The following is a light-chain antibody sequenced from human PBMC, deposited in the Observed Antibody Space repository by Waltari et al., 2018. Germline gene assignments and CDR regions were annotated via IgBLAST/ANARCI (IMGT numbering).Light chain of an antibody. V-gene: IGKV3-11*01. Sequence: EVVLTQSPGTLSLFPGERATLSCRASQSVATYLAWFPQRPGQAPRLLVYEGNKRATGIPSRFSGSGYGTAFTLTISSLEPEDFAVYDCQQRTDWLYTFGQGTKLEIK. CDR2: EGN. CDR3: QQRTDWLYT. J-gene: IGKJ2*01. CDR1: QSVATY.